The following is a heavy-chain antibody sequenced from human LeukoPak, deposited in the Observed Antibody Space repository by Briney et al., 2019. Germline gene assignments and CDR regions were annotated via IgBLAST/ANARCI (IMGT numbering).Heavy chain of an antibody. Sequence: SETLSLTCTVSGGSMSSYYWSWIRQPAGKGLEWVGRIYFTGSTNYNSSLKSRVTISVDTSKNQFSLNLSSVTAADTAMYYCARAVLATKSEHWFDSWGQGTLVTVSS. CDR1: GGSMSSYY. D-gene: IGHD2-8*01. V-gene: IGHV4-4*07. CDR3: ARAVLATKSEHWFDS. CDR2: IYFTGST. J-gene: IGHJ5*01.